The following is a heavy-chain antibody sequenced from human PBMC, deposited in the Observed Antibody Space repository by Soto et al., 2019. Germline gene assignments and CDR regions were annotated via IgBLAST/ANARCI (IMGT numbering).Heavy chain of an antibody. V-gene: IGHV3-15*07. CDR2: IKSKTDGGTT. CDR3: TTDSYSTIIIVRFDY. J-gene: IGHJ4*01. CDR1: GFTFSNAW. D-gene: IGHD3-22*01. Sequence: PGGSLRLSCAASGFTFSNAWINWVRQAPGKGLEWVGRIKSKTDGGTTDYAEPEKGRFAISRDDSNNMVYLQMNSLKIEDTAVYYCTTDSYSTIIIVRFDYWGHGTLVTVSS.